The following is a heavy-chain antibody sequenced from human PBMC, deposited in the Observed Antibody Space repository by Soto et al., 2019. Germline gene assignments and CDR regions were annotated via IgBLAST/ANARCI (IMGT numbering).Heavy chain of an antibody. V-gene: IGHV4-34*01. J-gene: IGHJ5*02. CDR3: ARREQWIQLWLPTGGRNWFDP. Sequence: SETLSLTCAVYGGSFSGYYWSWIRQPPGKGLEWIGEINHSGSTNYNPSLKSRVTISVDTSKNQFSLKLSSVTAADTAVYYCARREQWIQLWLPTGGRNWFDPWGQGNLVTVSS. CDR1: GGSFSGYY. CDR2: INHSGST. D-gene: IGHD5-18*01.